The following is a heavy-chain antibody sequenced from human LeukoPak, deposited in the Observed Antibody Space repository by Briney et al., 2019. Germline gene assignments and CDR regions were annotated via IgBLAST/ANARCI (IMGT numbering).Heavy chain of an antibody. V-gene: IGHV4-59*01. D-gene: IGHD3-3*01. CDR1: GGSISSYY. CDR2: VYDSGST. CDR3: ARGGHDFYNWFDP. J-gene: IGHJ5*02. Sequence: PSETLSLTWTVSGGSISSYYGSWIRQPPGKGLEWIGYVYDSGSTHYNPALKSRVTISIDTSRNQFSLKVTSVTAADTAVYYCARGGHDFYNWFDPWGQGTLVTVSS.